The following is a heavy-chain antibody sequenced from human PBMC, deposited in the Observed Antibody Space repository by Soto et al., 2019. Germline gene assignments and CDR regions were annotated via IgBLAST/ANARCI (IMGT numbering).Heavy chain of an antibody. Sequence: EVQLVESGGGLVQPGGSLRLSCAASGFTFSVYWMSWVRQAPGKGLEWVANIKEDGTREQYVDSVKGRFTISRDNAKNLLYLQMNSLRGEDTAVYYCASDAMSIGVDYWGQGTLVTVSS. J-gene: IGHJ4*02. CDR1: GFTFSVYW. CDR3: ASDAMSIGVDY. CDR2: IKEDGTRE. V-gene: IGHV3-7*02. D-gene: IGHD3-3*01.